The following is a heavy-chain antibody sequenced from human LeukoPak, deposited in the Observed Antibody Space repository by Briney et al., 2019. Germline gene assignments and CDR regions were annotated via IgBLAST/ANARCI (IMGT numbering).Heavy chain of an antibody. CDR3: ARDPVGKTDCYDSSLLDY. Sequence: ASVKVSCKASGYTFTSYYMHWVRQAPGQGLEWMGIINPSGGSTSYAQKFQGRVTMTRDTSTSTVYMELSSLRSEDTAVYYCARDPVGKTDCYDSSLLDYWGQGTLVTVSS. D-gene: IGHD3-22*01. V-gene: IGHV1-46*01. J-gene: IGHJ4*02. CDR2: INPSGGST. CDR1: GYTFTSYY.